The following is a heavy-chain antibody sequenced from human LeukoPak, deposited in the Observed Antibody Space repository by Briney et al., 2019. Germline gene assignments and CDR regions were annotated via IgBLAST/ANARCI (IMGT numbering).Heavy chain of an antibody. D-gene: IGHD6-19*01. Sequence: AETLSLTCTVSGGSINNYYWNWIRQPAGKGLEWIGRMYSSGNTNYNPSLKTRVSMSVDTSKNQFSLKLSSVTAADTAVYYCARTSSSGLVGGYYFDYWGQGTLVTVSS. CDR3: ARTSSSGLVGGYYFDY. CDR2: MYSSGNT. CDR1: GGSINNYY. V-gene: IGHV4-4*07. J-gene: IGHJ4*02.